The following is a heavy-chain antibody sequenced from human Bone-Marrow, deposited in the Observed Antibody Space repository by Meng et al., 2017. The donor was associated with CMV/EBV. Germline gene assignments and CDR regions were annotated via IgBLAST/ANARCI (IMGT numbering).Heavy chain of an antibody. D-gene: IGHD4/OR15-4a*01. CDR1: GGSISSDGHH. CDR3: AGSLRAFDI. V-gene: IGHV4-31*01. CDR2: IYYSGST. J-gene: IGHJ3*02. Sequence: SETLSLTCTVSGGSISSDGHHWSWIRQHPGKGLELIGYIYYSGSTYYSPSLQSPVTISVDTSKNQFSLKLSSVTAADTAVYYCAGSLRAFDIWGQGTMVTVSS.